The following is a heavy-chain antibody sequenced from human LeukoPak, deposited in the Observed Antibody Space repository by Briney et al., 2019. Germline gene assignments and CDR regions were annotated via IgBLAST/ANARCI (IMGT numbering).Heavy chain of an antibody. V-gene: IGHV3-30*03. Sequence: RGSLSLSSAPLGITINTYGIHSVRQAPGKGLEWVAVISFDGNNEYYADSVKGRFTISRDNSKNTLYLQMNSLRAEDTAVYYCARDRLPQRWLQFSCDFWGQGTLVAVSS. CDR3: ARDRLPQRWLQFSCDF. D-gene: IGHD5-24*01. J-gene: IGHJ4*02. CDR2: ISFDGNNE. CDR1: GITINTYG.